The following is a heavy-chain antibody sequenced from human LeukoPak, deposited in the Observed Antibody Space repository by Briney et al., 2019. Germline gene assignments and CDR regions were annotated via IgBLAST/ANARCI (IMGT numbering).Heavy chain of an antibody. CDR2: ISHDANNK. CDR3: ARGAPPDY. CDR1: GFIFSNYA. D-gene: IGHD1-14*01. V-gene: IGHV3-30-3*01. J-gene: IGHJ4*02. Sequence: PGGSLRLSCVASGFIFSNYAIYWVRQAPGKGLEWVAVISHDANNKYYADSVKGRFTISRDNSNNALYLQMNSLRAEDTAVCYCARGAPPDYWGQGTLLTVSS.